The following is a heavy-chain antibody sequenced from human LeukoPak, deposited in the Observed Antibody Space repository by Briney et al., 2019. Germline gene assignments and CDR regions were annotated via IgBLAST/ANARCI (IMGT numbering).Heavy chain of an antibody. CDR2: ISRCRPTI. V-gene: IGHV3-48*02. CDR1: GFTFSSYS. J-gene: IGHJ4*02. Sequence: GGSLRLSCVASGFTFSSYSMNWVRQAPGKGLEWVSYISRCRPTIHYADSVKGRFTISRDNAKHSLYLQMNSLRDEDTAVYYCVRDPEALDYWGQGTLVTVSS. CDR3: VRDPEALDY.